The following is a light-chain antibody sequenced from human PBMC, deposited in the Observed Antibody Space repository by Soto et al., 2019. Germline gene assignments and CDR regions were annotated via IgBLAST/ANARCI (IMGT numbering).Light chain of an antibody. Sequence: QSALTQPASVSGSPGQSITISCTGTSSDVGGYNYVSWYQQHPGKAPKLMIYDVTNRPSGISNRFPGSQSGNTASLTISGRQAEDEADYYCSSYTTSRTLVFGGGTKLTVL. V-gene: IGLV2-14*03. CDR3: SSYTTSRTLV. J-gene: IGLJ2*01. CDR2: DVT. CDR1: SSDVGGYNY.